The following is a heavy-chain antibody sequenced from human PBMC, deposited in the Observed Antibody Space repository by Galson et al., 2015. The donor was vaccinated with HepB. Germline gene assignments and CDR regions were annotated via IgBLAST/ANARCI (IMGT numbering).Heavy chain of an antibody. V-gene: IGHV3-48*01. Sequence: SLRLSCAASGFTFSSYSMNWVRQAPGKGLEWVSYISSSSSTIYYADSVKGRFTISRDNAKNSLYLQMNSLRAEDTAVYYCARDLGSGYSYGESDYWGQGTLVTVSS. CDR2: ISSSSSTI. J-gene: IGHJ4*02. CDR3: ARDLGSGYSYGESDY. D-gene: IGHD5-18*01. CDR1: GFTFSSYS.